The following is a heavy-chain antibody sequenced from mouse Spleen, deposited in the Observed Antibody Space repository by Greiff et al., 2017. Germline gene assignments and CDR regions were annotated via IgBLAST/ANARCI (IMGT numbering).Heavy chain of an antibody. V-gene: IGHV5-4*03. Sequence: EVKLVESGGGLVKPGGSLKLSCAASGFTFSSYAMSWVRQTPEKRLEWVATISDGGSYTYYPDNVKGRFTISRDNAKNNLYLQMSHLKSEDTAMYYCARDYYGSSYGGAMDYWGQGTSVTVSS. CDR2: ISDGGSYT. J-gene: IGHJ4*01. CDR1: GFTFSSYA. D-gene: IGHD1-1*01. CDR3: ARDYYGSSYGGAMDY.